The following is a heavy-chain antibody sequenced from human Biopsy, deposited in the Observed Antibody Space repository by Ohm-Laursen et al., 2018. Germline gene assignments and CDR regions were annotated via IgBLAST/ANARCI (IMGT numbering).Heavy chain of an antibody. CDR2: IYNTETT. CDR3: ARHPTGFWFDP. V-gene: IGHV4-39*01. CDR1: GGSISSSTTYY. J-gene: IGHJ5*02. Sequence: SETPSLTCPVSGGSISSSTTYYWAWLRQPPGKGLEWIGSIYNTETTFYNPSLKSRVTISVDTSTNQFSLKVSSVTAADTALYFCARHPTGFWFDPWGQGTLVTVSS.